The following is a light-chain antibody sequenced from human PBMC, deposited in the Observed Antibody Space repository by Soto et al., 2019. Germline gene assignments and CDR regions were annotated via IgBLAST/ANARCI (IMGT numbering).Light chain of an antibody. CDR2: GVT. J-gene: IGLJ1*01. Sequence: QPVLTQPPSVSGSPGHSVTISCTGTSNDVDSSYRVSWYQQPPGTAPQLVIYGVTNRPSGVPDRFSGSRSGNTASLTISGLQAEYVADYVCISYTDRTTYVFGTGTKVTDL. CDR1: SNDVDSSYR. CDR3: ISYTDRTTYV. V-gene: IGLV2-18*02.